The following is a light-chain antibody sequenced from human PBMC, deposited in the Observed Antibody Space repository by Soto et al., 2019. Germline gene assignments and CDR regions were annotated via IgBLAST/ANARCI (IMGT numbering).Light chain of an antibody. CDR3: QQYNTYSPERT. V-gene: IGKV1-5*01. CDR1: QSIGRW. Sequence: DIQMTQSPSTLSAFVGDRVTITCRASQSIGRWLAWDQQKPGKAPKLLIYDASSLESGVPSRFSGSGSGTEFSLTIRSLQPDDFATYYCQQYNTYSPERTFGQGTKVEIK. CDR2: DAS. J-gene: IGKJ1*01.